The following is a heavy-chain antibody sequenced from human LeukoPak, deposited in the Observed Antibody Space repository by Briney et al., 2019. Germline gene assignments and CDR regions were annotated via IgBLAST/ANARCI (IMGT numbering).Heavy chain of an antibody. V-gene: IGHV3-53*01. CDR3: ARERRYCSGDNCYSGYDY. CDR2: IYSGGMA. D-gene: IGHD2-15*01. J-gene: IGHJ4*02. CDR1: GFTVSSNY. Sequence: PGGSLRLSCAVSGFTVSSNYMNWVRQAPGKGLEWVSVIYSGGMAYYADSVKGRFTISRDTSKNTLYLQMVSLRDEDPAVYYCARERRYCSGDNCYSGYDYWGRGTLVTVSS.